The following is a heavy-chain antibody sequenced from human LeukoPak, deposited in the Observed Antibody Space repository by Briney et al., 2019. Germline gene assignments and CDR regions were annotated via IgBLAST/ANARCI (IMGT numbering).Heavy chain of an antibody. CDR3: ARTPGDTYYYDSSGPLPED. CDR1: GYTFTGYY. D-gene: IGHD3-22*01. J-gene: IGHJ4*02. V-gene: IGHV1-2*02. Sequence: ASVKVSCKASGYTFTGYYMHWVRQAPGQGLEWMGWINPNSGGTNYAQKFQGRVTMTRDTSISTAYMELSRLRSDDTAVYYCARTPGDTYYYDSSGPLPEDWGQGTLVTVSS. CDR2: INPNSGGT.